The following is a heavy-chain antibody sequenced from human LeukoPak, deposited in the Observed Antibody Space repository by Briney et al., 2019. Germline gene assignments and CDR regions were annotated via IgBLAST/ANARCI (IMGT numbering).Heavy chain of an antibody. D-gene: IGHD4-11*01. CDR1: GFSFSTYN. CDR2: ISPGSNYI. J-gene: IGHJ5*02. CDR3: ARGSVGLQRNDWFDP. V-gene: IGHV3-21*01. Sequence: GGSLRLSCAASGFSFSTYNMNWVRQAPGKGLEWVSSISPGSNYIYYADSVKGRFTLSRDNAKNSLYLQMNSLRAEDTALYYCARGSVGLQRNDWFDPWGQGTLVTVSS.